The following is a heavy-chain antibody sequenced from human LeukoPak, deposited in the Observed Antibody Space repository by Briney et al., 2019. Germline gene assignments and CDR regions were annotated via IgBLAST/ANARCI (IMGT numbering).Heavy chain of an antibody. CDR2: ISGSGGST. V-gene: IGHV3-23*01. CDR3: AKDPHDFGEIPLPPNWFDP. D-gene: IGHD3-3*01. CDR1: GFTFSSYA. J-gene: IGHJ5*02. Sequence: PGGSLRLSCAASGFTFSSYAMSWVRQAPGKGLEWVSAISGSGGSTYYADSVKGRFTISRDNSKNTLYLQMNSLRAEDTAVYYCAKDPHDFGEIPLPPNWFDPWGQGTLVTVSS.